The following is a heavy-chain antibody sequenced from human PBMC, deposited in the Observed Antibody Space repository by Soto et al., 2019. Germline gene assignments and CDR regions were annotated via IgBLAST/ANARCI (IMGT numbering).Heavy chain of an antibody. Sequence: GASVKVSCKASGYSFTSYGISWVRQAPGQGLERMGWISAYNGNTNYAQKLQGRVTMTTDTSTSTAYMELRSLRSDDTAVYYCARVIVSSGWYRGYYYYGMDVWGQGTTVTVSS. J-gene: IGHJ6*02. V-gene: IGHV1-18*04. CDR3: ARVIVSSGWYRGYYYYGMDV. CDR2: ISAYNGNT. D-gene: IGHD6-19*01. CDR1: GYSFTSYG.